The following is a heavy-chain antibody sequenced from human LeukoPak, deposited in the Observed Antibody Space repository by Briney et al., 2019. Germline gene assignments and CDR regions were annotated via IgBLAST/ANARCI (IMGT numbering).Heavy chain of an antibody. CDR3: AKDPPHILTGLPDY. CDR1: GFTFSSYD. V-gene: IGHV3-30*02. J-gene: IGHJ4*02. CDR2: IRYDGSNK. Sequence: GGSLRLSCAASGFTFSSYDIHWVRQAPGKGLEWVAFIRYDGSNKYYADSVRGRFTISRDNSKNTLYLQMNSLRAEDTAVYYCAKDPPHILTGLPDYWGQGTLVTVSS. D-gene: IGHD3-9*01.